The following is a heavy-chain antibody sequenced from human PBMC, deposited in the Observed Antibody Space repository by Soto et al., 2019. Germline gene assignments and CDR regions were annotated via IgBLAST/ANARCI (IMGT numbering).Heavy chain of an antibody. V-gene: IGHV3-64D*08. CDR1: GFTFSSYA. J-gene: IGHJ6*02. D-gene: IGHD3-10*01. Sequence: GGSLRLSCSASGFTFSSYAMHWVRQAPGKGLEYVSAISSNGGSTYYADSVKGRFTISRDNSKNTLYLQMSSLRAEDTAVYYCVKDPLSITMVRAYGMDVWGQGTTVTVSS. CDR2: ISSNGGST. CDR3: VKDPLSITMVRAYGMDV.